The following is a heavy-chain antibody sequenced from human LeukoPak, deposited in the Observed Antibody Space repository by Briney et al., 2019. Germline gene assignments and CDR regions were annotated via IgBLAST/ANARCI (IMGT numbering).Heavy chain of an antibody. Sequence: SETLSLTCTVSGGSISSSSYYWGWIRQPPGKGLEWIGTIYYSGSTYYNPSLKSRVTISVDTSKNQFSLKLSSETAADTAVYYCARHLLVGDSWYAYFDYWGQGTLVTVSS. CDR3: ARHLLVGDSWYAYFDY. D-gene: IGHD6-13*01. CDR2: IYYSGST. CDR1: GGSISSSSYY. J-gene: IGHJ4*02. V-gene: IGHV4-39*01.